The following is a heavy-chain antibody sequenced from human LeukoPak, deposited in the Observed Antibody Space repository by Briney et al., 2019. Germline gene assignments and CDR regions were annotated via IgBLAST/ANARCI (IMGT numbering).Heavy chain of an antibody. CDR1: GFTFSSYW. D-gene: IGHD4-17*01. CDR2: INQDGSQK. J-gene: IGHJ4*02. V-gene: IGHV3-7*03. Sequence: GSLRLSCAVSGFTFSSYWMSWFRQAPGKGLEWVANINQDGSQKFSVDSVKGRFTISRDNAKNSLFLQMNSLRVEDTAVYYCARDWFDGDYDRFDYWGQGTLVTVSS. CDR3: ARDWFDGDYDRFDY.